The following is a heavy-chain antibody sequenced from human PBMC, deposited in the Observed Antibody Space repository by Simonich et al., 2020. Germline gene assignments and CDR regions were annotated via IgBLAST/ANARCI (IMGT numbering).Heavy chain of an antibody. Sequence: QVQLQESGPGLVKPSETLSLTCAVSGYSISSGYYWGWIRQPPGKGLEWIGSIYHSESTYYNPSLKSRVTISVDTSKNQFSLKLSSVTAADTAVYYCARLAPGYSGSYPEYFQHWGQGTLVTVSS. V-gene: IGHV4-38-2*01. CDR2: IYHSEST. J-gene: IGHJ1*01. CDR3: ARLAPGYSGSYPEYFQH. D-gene: IGHD1-26*01. CDR1: GYSISSGYY.